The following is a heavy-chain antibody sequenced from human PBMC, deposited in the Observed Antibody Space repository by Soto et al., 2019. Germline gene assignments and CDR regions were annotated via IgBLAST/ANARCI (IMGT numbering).Heavy chain of an antibody. J-gene: IGHJ1*01. V-gene: IGHV3-21*01. CDR2: ISSDSSYK. CDR1: GFTLSSHT. Sequence: EVQLVESGGGLGKPGESLRLSCAASGFTLSSHTMNWVRQAPGKGLEWVSSISSDSSYKYYTDSVKGRFTVSRDNAKNSLYLQMDSLRAEDTAVYYCANGPKGPLMGPFQHWGQGTLVTVSS. CDR3: ANGPKGPLMGPFQH.